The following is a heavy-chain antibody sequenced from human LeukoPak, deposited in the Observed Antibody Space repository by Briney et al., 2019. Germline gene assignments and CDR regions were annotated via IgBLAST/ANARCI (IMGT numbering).Heavy chain of an antibody. D-gene: IGHD2-15*01. J-gene: IGHJ4*02. V-gene: IGHV3-30*04. CDR3: ARDRRYCSGGSCYSDYFFDC. CDR2: ISYDGSIN. Sequence: PGRSLRLSCAASGFTFNSYAVHWVRHAPGKGLECVTFISYDGSINFYSASVKSRITISRDNSKNTLYLQMNSLRADDTALYFCARDRRYCSGGSCYSDYFFDCWSQGTLASVSS. CDR1: GFTFNSYA.